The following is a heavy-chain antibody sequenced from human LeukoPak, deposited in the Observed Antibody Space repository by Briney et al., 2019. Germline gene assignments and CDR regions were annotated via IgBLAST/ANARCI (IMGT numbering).Heavy chain of an antibody. V-gene: IGHV4-30-2*01. J-gene: IGHJ2*01. CDR1: GSSISSGGSS. CDR3: ARVRSYGYFDL. Sequence: PSQTLSLTCAVSGSSISSGGSSWSWIRQPPGKGLEWIGYIYHSGSTYYNPSLKSRVTISVDRSKNQFSLKLSSVTAADTAVYYCARVRSYGYFDLWGRGTLVTVSS. CDR2: IYHSGST.